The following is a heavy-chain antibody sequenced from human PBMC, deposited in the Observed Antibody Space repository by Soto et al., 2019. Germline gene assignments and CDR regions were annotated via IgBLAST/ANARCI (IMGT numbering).Heavy chain of an antibody. J-gene: IGHJ6*02. CDR2: IYYSGST. CDR1: GGSISSGDYY. CDR3: ARDRGALRTPVYYYYGMDV. V-gene: IGHV4-30-4*01. D-gene: IGHD3-10*01. Sequence: PSETLSLTYTFSGGSISSGDYYWSCIRQPPWKGLEWIGYIYYSGSTYYNPSLKSRVTISVDTSKNQFSLKLSSVTAADTAVYYCARDRGALRTPVYYYYGMDVWGQGTTVTVS.